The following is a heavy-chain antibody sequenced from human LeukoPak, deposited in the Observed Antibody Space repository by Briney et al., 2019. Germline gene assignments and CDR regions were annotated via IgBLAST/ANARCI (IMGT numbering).Heavy chain of an antibody. V-gene: IGHV3-30-3*01. Sequence: GRSLRLSCAASGFTFSSYAMHWVRQAPGKGLEWVAVISYDGSNKYYADSVKGRFTISRDNSKNTLYLQMNSLRAEDTAVYYCARDQKAITGSYYFDYWGQGTLVTVSS. D-gene: IGHD1-20*01. J-gene: IGHJ4*02. CDR2: ISYDGSNK. CDR3: ARDQKAITGSYYFDY. CDR1: GFTFSSYA.